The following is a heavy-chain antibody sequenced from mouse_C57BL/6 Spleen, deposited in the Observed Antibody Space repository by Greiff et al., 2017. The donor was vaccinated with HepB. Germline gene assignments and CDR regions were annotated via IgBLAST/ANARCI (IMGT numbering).Heavy chain of an antibody. Sequence: QVQLKESGAELARPGASVKMSCKASGYTFTSYTMHWVKQRPGQGLEWIGYINPSSGYTKYNQKFKDKATLTADKSSSTAYMQLSSLTSEDSAVYYCAREITTVVADYWGQGTTLTVSS. CDR2: INPSSGYT. V-gene: IGHV1-4*01. J-gene: IGHJ2*01. CDR1: GYTFTSYT. D-gene: IGHD1-1*01. CDR3: AREITTVVADY.